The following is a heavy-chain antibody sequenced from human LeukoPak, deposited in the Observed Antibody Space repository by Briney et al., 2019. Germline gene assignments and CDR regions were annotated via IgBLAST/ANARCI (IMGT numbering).Heavy chain of an antibody. J-gene: IGHJ4*02. CDR2: INNSGST. D-gene: IGHD2-2*03. CDR3: ARLLSVSSNGYYFDY. Sequence: SETLSLTCTVSGGSISNYYWSWIRQPPGKGLEWVGYINNSGSTNYNPSLKSRVTISEDTSKNQFSLKLTSVTAADTAVYYCARLLSVSSNGYYFDYWGQGTLDTVSS. V-gene: IGHV4-59*01. CDR1: GGSISNYY.